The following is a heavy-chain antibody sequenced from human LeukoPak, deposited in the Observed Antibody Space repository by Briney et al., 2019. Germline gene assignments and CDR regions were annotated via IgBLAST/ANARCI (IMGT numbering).Heavy chain of an antibody. V-gene: IGHV3-33*06. Sequence: GGSLRLSCAASGFTFSSYGMHWVRQAPGKGLEWVSLIWYDGSNKYYADSVKGRFTISRDNSKNTLYLQMNSLRVDDTAVYSCAKGSHGYSSSSADYWGQGTLVTVSS. CDR3: AKGSHGYSSSSADY. D-gene: IGHD6-6*01. CDR1: GFTFSSYG. CDR2: IWYDGSNK. J-gene: IGHJ4*02.